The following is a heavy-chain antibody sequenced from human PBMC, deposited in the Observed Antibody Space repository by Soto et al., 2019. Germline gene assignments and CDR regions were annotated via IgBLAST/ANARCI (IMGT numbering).Heavy chain of an antibody. V-gene: IGHV4-30-4*01. D-gene: IGHD3-16*01. Sequence: PSETLSLTCTVSGGSISSGDYYWSWIRQPPGKGLEWIGYIYYSGSTYYNPSLKSRVTISVDTSKNQFSLKLSSVTAADTAVYYCARGSRYYDYVWGSDNWFDPWGQGTLVTVSS. CDR3: ARGSRYYDYVWGSDNWFDP. CDR2: IYYSGST. CDR1: GGSISSGDYY. J-gene: IGHJ5*02.